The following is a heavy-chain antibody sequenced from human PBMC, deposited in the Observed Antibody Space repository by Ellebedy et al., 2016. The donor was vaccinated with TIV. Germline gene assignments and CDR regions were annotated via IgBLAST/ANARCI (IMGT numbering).Heavy chain of an antibody. CDR2: INYSGRT. V-gene: IGHV4-39*01. Sequence: SETLSLTXTVSGDSISSISHYWGWIRQPPGKGLEWIASINYSGRTKYNPSLKSRVTIFVDTSKNQFSLKLSSVTAADTAVYYCARHVVADWLDPWGQGTLVTVSS. D-gene: IGHD2-2*01. CDR1: GDSISSISHY. J-gene: IGHJ5*02. CDR3: ARHVVADWLDP.